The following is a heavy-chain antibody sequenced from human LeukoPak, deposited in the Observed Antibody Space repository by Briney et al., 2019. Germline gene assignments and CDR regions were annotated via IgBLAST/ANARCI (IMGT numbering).Heavy chain of an antibody. J-gene: IGHJ4*02. CDR3: AKRPSDYGDYVSYFDY. CDR1: GFSFISYG. V-gene: IGHV3-30*18. D-gene: IGHD4-17*01. CDR2: ISDDGRRK. Sequence: PGGSLRLSCAASGFSFISYGMHWVRQAPGKGLEWVGVISDDGRRKDYADSVKGRFTISRDNSKDTLYLQMNSLRAEDTAVYYWAKRPSDYGDYVSYFDYWGQGTLVTVSS.